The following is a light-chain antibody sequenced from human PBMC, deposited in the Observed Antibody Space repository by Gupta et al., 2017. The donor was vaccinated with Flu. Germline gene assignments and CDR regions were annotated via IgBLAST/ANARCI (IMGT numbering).Light chain of an antibody. V-gene: IGLV3-21*02. CDR1: NIGRES. CDR2: EDK. J-gene: IGLJ2*01. CDR3: HSWPSSSDPVV. Sequence: SSVLTQPPSVSVAPGQPATIPCGGNNIGRESVHWYQQKPGQAPVLLVYEDKDRPSGIPDRISASNSGNAATLTIXRXEAGDEXDYYCHSWPSSSDPVVFGGGTKLTVL.